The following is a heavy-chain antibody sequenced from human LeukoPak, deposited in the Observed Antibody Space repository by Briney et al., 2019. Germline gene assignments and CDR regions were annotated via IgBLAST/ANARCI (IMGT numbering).Heavy chain of an antibody. CDR1: GYTFTSYG. D-gene: IGHD3-22*01. CDR3: ARRFNYYDSSGYYEGFYFDY. V-gene: IGHV1-18*01. J-gene: IGHJ4*02. CDR2: ISVYNGNT. Sequence: GASVKVSCKAAGYTFTSYGISWVRQAPGQGLEWMGWISVYNGNTDYAQKFQGRVTMTTDTSTSTAYMELRSLRSDDTAVYYCARRFNYYDSSGYYEGFYFDYWGQGTLVTVSS.